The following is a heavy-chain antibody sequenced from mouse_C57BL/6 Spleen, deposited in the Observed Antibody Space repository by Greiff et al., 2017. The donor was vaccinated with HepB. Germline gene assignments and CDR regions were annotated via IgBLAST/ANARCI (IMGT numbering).Heavy chain of an antibody. J-gene: IGHJ2*01. D-gene: IGHD1-1*01. CDR1: GYTFTSYW. CDR3: ARRLYGRGYYFDN. CDR2: IYPGSGST. V-gene: IGHV1-55*01. Sequence: VQLQQSGAELVQPGASVKMSCKASGYTFTSYWITWVKQRPGQGLEWIGDIYPGSGSTNSNEKFKSKATLTVDTSSSTAYMQLSSLTSEDSAVYYWARRLYGRGYYFDNWGQGTTLTVSS.